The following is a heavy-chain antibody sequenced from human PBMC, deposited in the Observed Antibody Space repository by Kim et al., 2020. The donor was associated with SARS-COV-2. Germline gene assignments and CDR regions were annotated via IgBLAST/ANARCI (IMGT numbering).Heavy chain of an antibody. CDR1: GGSFSGYY. CDR3: ARGSMWWVDAFDI. Sequence: SETLSLTCAVYGGSFSGYYWSWIRQPPGKGLEWIGEINHSGSTNYNPSLKSRVTISVDTSKNQFSLKLSSVTAADTAVYYCARGSMWWVDAFDIWGQGTMVTVSS. D-gene: IGHD2-21*01. V-gene: IGHV4-34*01. J-gene: IGHJ3*02. CDR2: INHSGST.